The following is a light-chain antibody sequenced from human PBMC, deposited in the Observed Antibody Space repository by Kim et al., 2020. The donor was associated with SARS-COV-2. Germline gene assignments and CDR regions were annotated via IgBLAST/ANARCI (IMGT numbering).Light chain of an antibody. CDR1: SSDVGGYNY. V-gene: IGLV2-14*03. Sequence: PGQSITISCTGTSSDVGGYNYVSWYKQHPGKAPKLMIYDVSNRPSGVSNRFSGSKSGNTASLTISGLQAEDEADYYCSSFTSSSVVFGGGTKLTVL. J-gene: IGLJ2*01. CDR3: SSFTSSSVV. CDR2: DVS.